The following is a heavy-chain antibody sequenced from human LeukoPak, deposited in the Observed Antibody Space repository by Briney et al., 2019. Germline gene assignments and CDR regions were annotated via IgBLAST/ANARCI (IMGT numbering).Heavy chain of an antibody. CDR3: VSCRESSSSCSLDY. J-gene: IGHJ4*02. Sequence: GGSLRLSCAASGFTFSSYGMHWVRQAPGKGLEWVAFIRYDGSNKYYADSVKGRFTISRDNSKNTLYLQMNSLRVDDTAVYYCVSCRESSSSCSLDYGGQGTLVFVSS. CDR2: IRYDGSNK. V-gene: IGHV3-30*02. CDR1: GFTFSSYG. D-gene: IGHD2-2*01.